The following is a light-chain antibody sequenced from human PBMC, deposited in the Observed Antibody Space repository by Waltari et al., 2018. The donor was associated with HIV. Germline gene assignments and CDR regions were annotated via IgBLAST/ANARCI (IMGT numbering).Light chain of an antibody. Sequence: DVQMTQSPSILPASVGDSVTMSCRASQSISDWVAWYQQKPGKAPAVIIFKASTLKSGVPSRFSGSGSGTDFTLTISGLQPGDFATYYCLQYNSYPYIFGQGTKVEVK. CDR1: QSISDW. V-gene: IGKV1-5*03. CDR2: KAS. CDR3: LQYNSYPYI. J-gene: IGKJ2*01.